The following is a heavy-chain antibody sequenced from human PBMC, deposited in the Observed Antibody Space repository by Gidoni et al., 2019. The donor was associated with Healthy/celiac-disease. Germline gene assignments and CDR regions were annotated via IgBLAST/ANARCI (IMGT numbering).Heavy chain of an antibody. CDR2: IYHRGST. CDR3: ARGRDMVDLDY. D-gene: IGHD2-15*01. V-gene: IGHV4-30-2*01. Sequence: QLQLQESGSGLVKPSQTLSLTCAVSGGSISRGGSSWRWIRQPPGKGLEWLGCIYHRGSTSYNPSLKSRVTISVDRSQHQFSLKLSSVTAADTAVYYCARGRDMVDLDYWGQGTLVTVSS. J-gene: IGHJ4*02. CDR1: GGSISRGGSS.